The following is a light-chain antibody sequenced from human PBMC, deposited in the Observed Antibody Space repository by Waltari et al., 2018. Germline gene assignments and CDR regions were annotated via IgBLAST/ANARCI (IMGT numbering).Light chain of an antibody. Sequence: QSALTQPPSASGSPGQSLTISCTGLSTDVVGYDPVFWYPQPPGKAPKLLIYEVTNRPSGVPDRFSGSKSDNTASLAVSGLQAEDEADYYCSSYAGGSSLMFGGGTKLTVL. V-gene: IGLV2-8*01. CDR3: SSYAGGSSLM. CDR1: STDVVGYDP. CDR2: EVT. J-gene: IGLJ3*02.